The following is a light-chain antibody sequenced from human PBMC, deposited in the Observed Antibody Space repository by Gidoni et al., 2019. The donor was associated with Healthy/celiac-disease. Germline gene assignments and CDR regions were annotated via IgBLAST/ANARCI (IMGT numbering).Light chain of an antibody. CDR1: QRISSW. Sequence: IQMTQSPSTLSASVGDRVTITCRASQRISSWLAWYQQKPGKVPKLLIYDASSLESGVPSRVSGSGSGTEVTLTISSLQPDDFATYYCQQYNSYSPWTFGQGTKVEIK. CDR3: QQYNSYSPWT. V-gene: IGKV1-5*01. J-gene: IGKJ1*01. CDR2: DAS.